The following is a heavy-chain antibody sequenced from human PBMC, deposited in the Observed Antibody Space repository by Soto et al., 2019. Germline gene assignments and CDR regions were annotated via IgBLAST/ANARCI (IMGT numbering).Heavy chain of an antibody. Sequence: XVSLRLSFTASGFTFSSHCIHWVRQAPGRGLEWVAFISNDGSNKYYADSVKGRFTISRDNSKNTLSLQMSSLRAGDTAVYYCAKDSNRPVSPGYYNHYSYGVDVCGQGTTVTVSS. CDR1: GFTFSSHC. D-gene: IGHD3-9*01. V-gene: IGHV3-30*18. CDR3: AKDSNRPVSPGYYNHYSYGVDV. J-gene: IGHJ6*02. CDR2: ISNDGSNK.